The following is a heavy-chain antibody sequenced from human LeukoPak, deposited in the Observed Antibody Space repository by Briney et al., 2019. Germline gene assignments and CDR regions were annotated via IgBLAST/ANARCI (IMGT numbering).Heavy chain of an antibody. Sequence: SETLSLTCTVSGGSISSYYWSWIRQPPGKGLEWIGYIYYSGSTNYNPSLKSRVTISVDTSKNQFSLKLSSVTAADTAVNYCARGPYDFWSGYYTDWGQGTLVTVSS. CDR3: ARGPYDFWSGYYTD. V-gene: IGHV4-59*01. J-gene: IGHJ4*02. CDR1: GGSISSYY. D-gene: IGHD3-3*01. CDR2: IYYSGST.